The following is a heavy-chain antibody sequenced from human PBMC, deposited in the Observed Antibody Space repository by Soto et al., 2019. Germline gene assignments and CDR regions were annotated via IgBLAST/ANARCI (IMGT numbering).Heavy chain of an antibody. V-gene: IGHV4-34*12. CDR3: ARQRPTDGRWEFANYYGMDV. J-gene: IGHJ6*02. CDR2: IIHSEST. D-gene: IGHD1-26*01. Sequence: SETLSLTCAVYGGSFSAYYWSWVRQPPGKGLEWIGEIIHSESTKYNPPLKSRVTISVDTSKNQLSLKLSSVTAADTAVYYCARQRPTDGRWEFANYYGMDVWGQGTPVTVSS. CDR1: GGSFSAYY.